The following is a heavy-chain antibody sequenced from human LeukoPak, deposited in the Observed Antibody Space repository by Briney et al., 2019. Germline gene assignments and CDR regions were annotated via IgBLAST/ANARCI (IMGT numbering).Heavy chain of an antibody. CDR3: ARRLEGATEYFDL. Sequence: GESLKISCKGSGYSFTSYWIGWVRQMPGKGLEWMGIIYPGDSDTRYIPSFQGQVTISADKSISTAYLQWSSLKASDTAMYYCARRLEGATEYFDLWGRGTLVTVSS. J-gene: IGHJ2*01. D-gene: IGHD1-26*01. V-gene: IGHV5-51*01. CDR1: GYSFTSYW. CDR2: IYPGDSDT.